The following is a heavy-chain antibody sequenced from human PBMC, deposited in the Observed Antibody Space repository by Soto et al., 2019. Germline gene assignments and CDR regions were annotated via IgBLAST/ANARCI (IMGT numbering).Heavy chain of an antibody. CDR1: SGSSGSMIYS. V-gene: IGHV4-39*01. CDR2: IFYSGST. Sequence: SETLSLTCTVSSGSSGSMIYSWDWIRQPPGKGLEWIGSIFYSGSTYYNPSLKSRVTISVDTSKNQFSLTLNSVTPDDTAVYYCARLIGNSWLDSWGQGTLVTVSS. J-gene: IGHJ5*01. CDR3: ARLIGNSWLDS.